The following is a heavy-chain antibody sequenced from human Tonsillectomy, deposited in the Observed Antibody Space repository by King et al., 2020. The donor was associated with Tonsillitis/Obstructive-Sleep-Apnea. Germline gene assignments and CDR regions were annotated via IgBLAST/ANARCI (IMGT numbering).Heavy chain of an antibody. CDR3: PRQYSSGWYHAFDV. J-gene: IGHJ3*01. CDR2: ISFDGSSE. Sequence: VQLVQSGGGVVQPGRSLRPSCAASGFTFSTYGMHWVRQAPGRGLEGVAFISFDGSSEFYADSVKGRFTISRDNSKNTLYLQMNSLRAEDSAVYYCPRQYSSGWYHAFDVWGQGTMVTVSS. V-gene: IGHV3-30*03. D-gene: IGHD6-19*01. CDR1: GFTFSTYG.